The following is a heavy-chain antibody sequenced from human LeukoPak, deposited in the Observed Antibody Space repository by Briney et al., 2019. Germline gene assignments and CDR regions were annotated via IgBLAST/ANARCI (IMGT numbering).Heavy chain of an antibody. J-gene: IGHJ4*02. CDR2: ISSSGSTI. CDR1: GFTFSSYE. V-gene: IGHV3-48*03. D-gene: IGHD2-2*01. Sequence: PGGSLRLSCAASGFTFSSYEMNWVRQAPGKGLEWVSYISSSGSTIYYADSVKGRFTISRDNAKNSLYLQMNSLRAEDTAVYYCARDRLRIPAFDYWGQGTWSPSPQ. CDR3: ARDRLRIPAFDY.